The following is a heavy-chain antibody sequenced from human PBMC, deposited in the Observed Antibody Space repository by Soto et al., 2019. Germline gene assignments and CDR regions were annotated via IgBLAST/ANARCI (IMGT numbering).Heavy chain of an antibody. D-gene: IGHD6-19*01. CDR2: IIPTFGTA. CDR1: GGTFSSSA. J-gene: IGHJ3*02. Sequence: QVQLVQSGAEMREPGSSVKVSCKASGGTFSSSAINLLRQAPGQGPEWMGGIIPTFGTANYIEKFRGRVTITADTSTSTAYMEVSSLTSEDTAMYFCARSETAGHRGFDIWGQGTMVTVSS. CDR3: ARSETAGHRGFDI. V-gene: IGHV1-69*06.